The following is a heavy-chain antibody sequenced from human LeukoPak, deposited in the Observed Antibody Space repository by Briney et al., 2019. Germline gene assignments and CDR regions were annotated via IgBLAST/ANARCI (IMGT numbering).Heavy chain of an antibody. J-gene: IGHJ5*02. CDR2: ISYDGSNK. CDR3: ASSGWYDWFDP. CDR1: GFTFSSYG. V-gene: IGHV3-30*03. D-gene: IGHD6-19*01. Sequence: PGGSLRLSCAASGFTFSSYGMHWVRQAPGKGLEWVAVISYDGSNKYYADSVKGRFTISRDNSKNTLYLQMNSLRAEDTAVYYCASSGWYDWFDPWGQGTLVTVSS.